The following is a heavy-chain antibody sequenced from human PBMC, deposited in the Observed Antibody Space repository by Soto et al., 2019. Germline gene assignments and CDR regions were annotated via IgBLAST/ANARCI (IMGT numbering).Heavy chain of an antibody. CDR2: IYHSGST. V-gene: IGHV4-30-2*01. CDR1: GGSISSGGYS. D-gene: IGHD3-10*01. J-gene: IGHJ5*02. CDR3: ARKVWFGELSPWFDP. Sequence: SETLSLTCTVSGGSISSGGYSWSWIRQPPGKGLEWIGYIYHSGSTYYNPSLKSRVTISVDRSKNQFSLKLSSVTAADTAVYYCARKVWFGELSPWFDPWGQGTLVTVSS.